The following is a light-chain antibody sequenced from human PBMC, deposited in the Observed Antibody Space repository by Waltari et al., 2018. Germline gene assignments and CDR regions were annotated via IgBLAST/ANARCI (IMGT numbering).Light chain of an antibody. CDR1: QGINNW. CDR3: QQADSFPLT. V-gene: IGKV1-12*01. Sequence: DIQMTQSPSSLSASVGDRVTMTCRASQGINNWLAWYRQVPGRAPKLLFYSASSLQSGVPSRFSGSGSGTNFTLTITSLQPEDFATYYCQQADSFPLTFGGGTKVEIK. J-gene: IGKJ4*01. CDR2: SAS.